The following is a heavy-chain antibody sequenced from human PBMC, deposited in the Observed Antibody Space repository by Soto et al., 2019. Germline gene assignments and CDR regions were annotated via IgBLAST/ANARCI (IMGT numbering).Heavy chain of an antibody. Sequence: ASVKVSCKASGYTFTSYGISWVRQATGQGLEWMGWMNPNSGNTGYAQKFQGRVTMTRNTSISTAYMELSSLRSEDTAVYYCARGHYYGSGSYYNYYYYYGMDVWGQGTTVTVSS. V-gene: IGHV1-8*02. CDR3: ARGHYYGSGSYYNYYYYYGMDV. D-gene: IGHD3-10*01. CDR1: GYTFTSYG. J-gene: IGHJ6*02. CDR2: MNPNSGNT.